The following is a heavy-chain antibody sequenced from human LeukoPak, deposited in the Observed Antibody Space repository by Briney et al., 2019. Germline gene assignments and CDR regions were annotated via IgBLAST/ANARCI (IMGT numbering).Heavy chain of an antibody. V-gene: IGHV4-59*08. CDR2: IYYSGST. D-gene: IGHD2-2*01. J-gene: IGHJ6*02. CDR1: GVSISSYY. Sequence: TSETLSLTCTVSGVSISSYYWSWIRQPPGKGLEWIGYIYYSGSTNYNPSLKSRVTISVDTSKNQFSLKLSSVTAADTAVYYCARHIVVVPAAMLGGYYYYYGMDVWGQGTTVTVSS. CDR3: ARHIVVVPAAMLGGYYYYYGMDV.